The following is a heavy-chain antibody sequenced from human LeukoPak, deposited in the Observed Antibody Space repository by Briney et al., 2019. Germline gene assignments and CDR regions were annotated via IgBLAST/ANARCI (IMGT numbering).Heavy chain of an antibody. CDR2: ISGTGDYI. J-gene: IGHJ4*02. Sequence: GGSLRLSCAASGFTFSSYSMNWVRQAPGRGLEWVSSISGTGDYIYYADSVKGRFTISRDNGKNSLYLQMNSLRVEDTAVYYCARREPTGCSGTSCFAGPVGYWGQGTLVTVSS. D-gene: IGHD2-2*01. CDR1: GFTFSSYS. CDR3: ARREPTGCSGTSCFAGPVGY. V-gene: IGHV3-21*01.